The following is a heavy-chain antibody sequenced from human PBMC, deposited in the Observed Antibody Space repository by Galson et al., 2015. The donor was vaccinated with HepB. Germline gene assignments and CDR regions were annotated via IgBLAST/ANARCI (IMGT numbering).Heavy chain of an antibody. Sequence: SVKVSCKASGGTFSSYAISWVRQVPGQGLEWMGGIIPIFGTANYAQKFQGRVTITADESTSTAYMELSSLRSEDTALYYCAKPRAYSSIWTFDYWGQGTLVTVSS. CDR1: GGTFSSYA. V-gene: IGHV1-69*13. CDR2: IIPIFGTA. D-gene: IGHD6-13*01. CDR3: AKPRAYSSIWTFDY. J-gene: IGHJ4*02.